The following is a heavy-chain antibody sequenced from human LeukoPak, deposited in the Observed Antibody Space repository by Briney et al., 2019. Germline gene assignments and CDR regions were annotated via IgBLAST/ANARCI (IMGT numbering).Heavy chain of an antibody. J-gene: IGHJ4*02. V-gene: IGHV3-21*01. CDR1: GFTFSSYS. D-gene: IGHD6-13*01. CDR2: TSSSSSYI. Sequence: GGSLRLSCAASGFTFSSYSMNWVRQAPGKGLGWVSSTSSSSSYIYYADSVKGRFTISRDNAKNSLYLQMNSLRAEDTAVYYCARISSSWYDYWGQGTLVTVSS. CDR3: ARISSSWYDY.